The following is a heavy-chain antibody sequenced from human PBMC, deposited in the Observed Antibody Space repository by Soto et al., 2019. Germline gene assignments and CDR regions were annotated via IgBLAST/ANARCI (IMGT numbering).Heavy chain of an antibody. CDR2: IDHNGTT. CDR3: AGRALISGNPAPLDY. D-gene: IGHD1-20*01. Sequence: QLHLQQWGAGLLKPSETLSLTCAVYGGSFSDFYWSWSRQPPGKGLEWIGEIDHNGTTNYNPSLKSRLTIPLDTSQNHFPLRVNSVTAADTVVYYCAGRALISGNPAPLDYGGKGTLVTVSS. V-gene: IGHV4-34*01. J-gene: IGHJ4*02. CDR1: GGSFSDFY.